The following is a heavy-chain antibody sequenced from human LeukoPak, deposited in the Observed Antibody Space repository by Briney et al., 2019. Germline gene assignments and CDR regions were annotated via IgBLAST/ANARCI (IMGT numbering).Heavy chain of an antibody. D-gene: IGHD6-19*01. Sequence: ASVKVSCKASGYTFTSYAMNWVRQAPGQGLEWMGGIIPIFGTANYAQKFQGRVTITADESTSTAYMELSSLRSEDTAVYYCAREGSSGWRRRFDYWGQGTLVTVSS. CDR2: IIPIFGTA. J-gene: IGHJ4*02. V-gene: IGHV1-69*13. CDR1: GYTFTSYA. CDR3: AREGSSGWRRRFDY.